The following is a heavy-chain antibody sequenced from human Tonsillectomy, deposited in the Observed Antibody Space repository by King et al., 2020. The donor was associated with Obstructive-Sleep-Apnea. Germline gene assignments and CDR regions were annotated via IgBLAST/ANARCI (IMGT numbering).Heavy chain of an antibody. CDR1: GYNFTGYW. V-gene: IGHV5-10-1*03. CDR3: ARHVRDYGMDV. Sequence: VQLVESGAEVKKPGESLRMSCKGSGYNFTGYWISWVRQMPGKGLEWMGRIDPSDFYINYSPSFQGTVTISVDKSISTAYLQWSSLKASDTAMYYCARHVRDYGMDVWGQGTTVTVSS. CDR2: IDPSDFYI. J-gene: IGHJ6*02.